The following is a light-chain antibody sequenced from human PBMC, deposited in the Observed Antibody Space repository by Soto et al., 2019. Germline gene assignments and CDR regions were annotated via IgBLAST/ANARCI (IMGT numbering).Light chain of an antibody. CDR3: ATWDDSLSGPV. V-gene: IGLV1-44*01. J-gene: IGLJ2*01. CDR2: SNN. Sequence: QAVVTQPPSASGTPGQRVTISCSGSSSNIGSNTVNWYQQLPGTAPKLLIYSNNQRPSGVPDRFSGSKSGTSASLAISGLQSEDEAYYYCATWDDSLSGPVFGGGTQLTVL. CDR1: SSNIGSNT.